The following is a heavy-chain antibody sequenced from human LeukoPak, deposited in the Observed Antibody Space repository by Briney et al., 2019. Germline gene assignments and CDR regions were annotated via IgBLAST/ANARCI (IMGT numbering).Heavy chain of an antibody. CDR2: MNPNSGNT. Sequence: ASVKVSCKASGYTFTSYDINWVRQATGQGLEWMGWMNPNSGNTGYAQKFQGRVTITRNTSMSTAYMELSSLRSEDTAVYYCAISYYYDSSGYPNDAFDIWGQGTMVTVSS. D-gene: IGHD3-22*01. J-gene: IGHJ3*02. CDR1: GYTFTSYD. V-gene: IGHV1-8*03. CDR3: AISYYYDSSGYPNDAFDI.